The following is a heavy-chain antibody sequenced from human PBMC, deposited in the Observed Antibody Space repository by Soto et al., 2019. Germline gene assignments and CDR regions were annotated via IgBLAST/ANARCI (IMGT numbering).Heavy chain of an antibody. CDR1: GFTFSSYG. J-gene: IGHJ6*04. CDR3: ATATYLNGMDV. V-gene: IGHV3-33*01. D-gene: IGHD1-26*01. CDR2: IWYDGSNK. Sequence: GGSLRLSCAASGFTFSSYGMHWVRQAPGKGLEWVAVIWYDGSNKYYADSVKGRFTISRDNSKNTLYLQMNSLRAEDTAVYYCATATYLNGMDVWGEGTTVSVSS.